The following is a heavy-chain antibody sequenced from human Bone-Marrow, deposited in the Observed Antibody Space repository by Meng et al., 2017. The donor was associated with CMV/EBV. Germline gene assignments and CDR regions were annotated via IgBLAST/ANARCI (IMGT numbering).Heavy chain of an antibody. V-gene: IGHV4-4*07. CDR3: ARESSSSAYYYYYGMDV. Sequence: SETLSLTCTVSGGSISSYYWSWIRQPAGKGLEWIGRIYTSGSTNYNPSLKSRVTMSVDTSKNQFSLKLSSVTAADTAVYYCARESSSSAYYYYYGMDVWGQGTTVTFSS. D-gene: IGHD6-6*01. CDR1: GGSISSYY. CDR2: IYTSGST. J-gene: IGHJ6*02.